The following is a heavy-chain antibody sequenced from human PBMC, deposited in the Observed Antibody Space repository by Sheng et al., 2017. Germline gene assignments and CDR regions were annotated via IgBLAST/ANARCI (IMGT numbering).Heavy chain of an antibody. J-gene: IGHJ6*02. CDR2: ISWDGFST. CDR3: TKHSRSGSYHYYEMDV. V-gene: IGHV3-43*01. CDR1: GFNFDDYT. D-gene: IGHD3-10*01. Sequence: EVQLVESGGVVVQPGGSLRVSCAASGFNFDDYTMHWVRQAPGKGLEWVSLISWDGFSTHYADSVKGRFTISRDNSKNSLYLQMNSLRTEDSGLYYCTKHSRSGSYHYYEMDVWDQGP.